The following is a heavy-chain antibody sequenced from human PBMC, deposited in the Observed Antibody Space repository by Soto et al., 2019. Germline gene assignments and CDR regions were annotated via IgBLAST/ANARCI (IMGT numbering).Heavy chain of an antibody. Sequence: GGSLRLSCAASGFTFSSYAMSWVRQAPGKGLEWVSAISGSGGSTYYADSVNGRFTISRDNSKNTLYLQMNSLRAEDTAVYYCAKSGAVAAKAHYYGMDVWGQGTTVTVSS. CDR1: GFTFSSYA. V-gene: IGHV3-23*01. CDR2: ISGSGGST. CDR3: AKSGAVAAKAHYYGMDV. J-gene: IGHJ6*02. D-gene: IGHD2-15*01.